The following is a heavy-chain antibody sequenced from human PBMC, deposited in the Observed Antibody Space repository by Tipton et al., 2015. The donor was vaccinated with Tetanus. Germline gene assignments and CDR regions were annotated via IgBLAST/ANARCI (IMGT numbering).Heavy chain of an antibody. CDR1: RFTFSHYS. V-gene: IGHV3-21*04. J-gene: IGHJ4*02. CDR2: ISDSTDYI. D-gene: IGHD5/OR15-5a*01. CDR3: AKDGCFSVGCLGSDY. Sequence: SLRLSCAAFRFTFSHYSMTWVRQAPGKGLEWVSSISDSTDYIYYADSVKGRFTISRDNARNSLYLQMNSLRVDDTAVYYCAKDGCFSVGCLGSDYWGQGTLVTVSS.